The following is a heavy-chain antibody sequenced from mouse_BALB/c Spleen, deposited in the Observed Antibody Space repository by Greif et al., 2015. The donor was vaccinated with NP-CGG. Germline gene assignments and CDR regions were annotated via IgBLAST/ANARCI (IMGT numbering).Heavy chain of an antibody. Sequence: EVQLVESGGGLVKPGGSLKLSCAASGFTISSYAMSWVRQSPEKRLEWVAEISSGGSYTYYPDTVTGRFPISRDNAKNTRYLEMSSLRSEDAAMYYCAGKWDGSDFDYLGQVTSLAVS. J-gene: IGHJ2*02. CDR1: GFTISSYA. D-gene: IGHD1-1*01. CDR3: AGKWDGSDFDY. CDR2: ISSGGSYT. V-gene: IGHV5-9-4*01.